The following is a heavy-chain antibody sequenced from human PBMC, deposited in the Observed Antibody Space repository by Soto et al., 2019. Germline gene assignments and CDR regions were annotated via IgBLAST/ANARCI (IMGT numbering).Heavy chain of an antibody. Sequence: QVQLVQSGAEVKKPGSSVKVSCKASGGTFSSYAISWVRQAPGQGLEWMGGIIPIFGTANYEQKFQGRVTITADEATSTAYMELSSLRSEDTAVYYCAREGASGSQIGYWGQGTLVTVSS. CDR2: IIPIFGTA. CDR1: GGTFSSYA. J-gene: IGHJ4*02. D-gene: IGHD3-22*01. V-gene: IGHV1-69*19. CDR3: AREGASGSQIGY.